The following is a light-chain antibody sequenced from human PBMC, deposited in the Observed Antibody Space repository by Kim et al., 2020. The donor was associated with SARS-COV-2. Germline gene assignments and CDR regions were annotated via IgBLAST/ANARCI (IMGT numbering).Light chain of an antibody. CDR2: VAY. Sequence: CPGERTSPSCKASVSVCTQSAWDQHKTGPGPRLLSSVAYKRATCIPARCSGRGSGTECTLTISSLEPEDIAVYYCQQVNNWPPITFGQGTRLGI. J-gene: IGKJ5*01. CDR1: VSVCTQ. CDR3: QQVNNWPPIT. V-gene: IGKV3-11*01.